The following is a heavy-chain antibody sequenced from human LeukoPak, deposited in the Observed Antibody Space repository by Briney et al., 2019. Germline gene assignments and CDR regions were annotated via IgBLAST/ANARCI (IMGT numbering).Heavy chain of an antibody. CDR2: ISYDGSNK. J-gene: IGHJ2*01. CDR1: GFTFSSYA. Sequence: GGSLRLSCAASGFTFSSYAMHWVRQAPGKGLEWVAVISYDGSNKYYADSVKGRFTISRDNSKNTLYLQMNSLRAEDTAVYYCARGVRDGYKSPSWYFDLWGRGTLVTVSS. V-gene: IGHV3-30*04. D-gene: IGHD5-24*01. CDR3: ARGVRDGYKSPSWYFDL.